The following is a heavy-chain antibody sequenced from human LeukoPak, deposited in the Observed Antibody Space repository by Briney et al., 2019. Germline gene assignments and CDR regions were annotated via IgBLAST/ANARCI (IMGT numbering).Heavy chain of an antibody. CDR1: GYTFTVYY. CDR2: INPNSGVT. Sequence: ASVKVSCKASGYTFTVYYIHWVRQAPGQGLEWMGWINPNSGVTHYPQQFQGRVTMTRDTSIRTAYMEVSSLRSDDTAVYYCARGQQWLEAFDYWGRGTLVTVSS. J-gene: IGHJ4*02. D-gene: IGHD6-19*01. CDR3: ARGQQWLEAFDY. V-gene: IGHV1-2*02.